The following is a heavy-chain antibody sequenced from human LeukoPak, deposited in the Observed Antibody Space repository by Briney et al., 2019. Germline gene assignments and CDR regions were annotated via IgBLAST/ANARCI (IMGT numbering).Heavy chain of an antibody. CDR3: ASGRGYRYCSSTSCHQRPYYYYYYGMDV. D-gene: IGHD2-2*01. V-gene: IGHV4-34*01. J-gene: IGHJ6*02. CDR2: INHSGST. CDR1: GGSFSGYY. Sequence: SETLSLTCAVYGGSFSGYYWSWIRQPPGKGLEWIGEINHSGSTNYNPSLKSRVTISVDTSRNQFSLKLSSVTAADTAVHYCASGRGYRYCSSTSCHQRPYYYYYYGMDVWGQGTTVTVSS.